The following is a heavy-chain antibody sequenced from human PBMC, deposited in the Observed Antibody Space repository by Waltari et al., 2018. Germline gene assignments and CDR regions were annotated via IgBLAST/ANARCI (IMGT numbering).Heavy chain of an antibody. CDR2: IKQDGSEK. Sequence: EVQLVESGGGLAQPGGALRLACAASGLRCRNYGMTWVRQASGKGPEWVANIKQDGSEKFYLDSVKGRFTISRDNAKSSLYLQMNNLRVEDTAVYYCTRGGRDSSWYWRDWGQGTLVTVSS. D-gene: IGHD6-13*01. J-gene: IGHJ4*02. V-gene: IGHV3-7*01. CDR3: TRGGRDSSWYWRD. CDR1: GLRCRNYG.